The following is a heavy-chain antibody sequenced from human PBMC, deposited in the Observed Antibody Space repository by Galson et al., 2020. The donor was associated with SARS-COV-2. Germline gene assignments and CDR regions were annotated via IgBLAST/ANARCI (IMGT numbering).Heavy chain of an antibody. Sequence: GGSLRLSCAASGFTFSSYGMHWVRQAPGKGLEWVAVIWYDGSNKYYADSVKGRFTISRDNSKNTLYLQMNSLRAEDTAVYYCAKGGYSYGYWQSYFDYWGQGTLVTVSS. V-gene: IGHV3-33*06. CDR1: GFTFSSYG. CDR3: AKGGYSYGYWQSYFDY. CDR2: IWYDGSNK. J-gene: IGHJ4*02. D-gene: IGHD5-18*01.